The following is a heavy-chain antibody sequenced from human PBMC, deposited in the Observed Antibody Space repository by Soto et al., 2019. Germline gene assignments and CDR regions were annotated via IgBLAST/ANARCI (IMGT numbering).Heavy chain of an antibody. D-gene: IGHD6-6*01. CDR1: GGSISSGDYY. CDR3: ARFKYSSWSSWSDP. CDR2: IYYSGST. Sequence: PSETLSLTCSVSGGSISSGDYYWSWIRQPPGKGLEWIGYIYYSGSTYYNPSLKSRVTISLDTSKNQFSLKLSSVTAADTAVYYCARFKYSSWSSWSDPWGQGTLVTVST. V-gene: IGHV4-30-4*01. J-gene: IGHJ5*02.